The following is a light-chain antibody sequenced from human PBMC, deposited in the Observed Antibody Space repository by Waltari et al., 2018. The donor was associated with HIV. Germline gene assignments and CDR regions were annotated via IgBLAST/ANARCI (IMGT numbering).Light chain of an antibody. CDR3: AVWDDSLTNWL. CDR2: RNN. CDR1: NSNIGSNY. V-gene: IGLV1-47*01. Sequence: QSVLTQPPSVSGTPGQRVTISCSGGNSNIGSNYVYWYQQLPGTAPKLLIYRNNQRPSGFPDRFSGSKSGTSASLAISGLRSEDEADYYCAVWDDSLTNWLFGGGTKLTVL. J-gene: IGLJ3*02.